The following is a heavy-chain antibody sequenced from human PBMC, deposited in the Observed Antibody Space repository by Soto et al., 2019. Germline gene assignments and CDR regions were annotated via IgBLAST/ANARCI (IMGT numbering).Heavy chain of an antibody. J-gene: IGHJ6*02. CDR2: IDPSDSYT. V-gene: IGHV5-10-1*01. Sequence: PGESLKISCKGSGYSFTSYWIIWVRQMPGKGLEWMGRIDPSDSYTNYSPSFQGHVTISADKSISTAYLQWSSLKASDTAMYYCARHLDGSGSYYYYGMDVWGQGTTVTVSS. D-gene: IGHD3-10*01. CDR1: GYSFTSYW. CDR3: ARHLDGSGSYYYYGMDV.